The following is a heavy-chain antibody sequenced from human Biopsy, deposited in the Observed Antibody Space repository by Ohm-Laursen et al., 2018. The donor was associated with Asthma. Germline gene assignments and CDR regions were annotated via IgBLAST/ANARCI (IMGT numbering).Heavy chain of an antibody. CDR1: GFTFSSYG. CDR3: VRSGTKWELYDAFDI. CDR2: MSYDGSIK. D-gene: IGHD1/OR15-1a*01. J-gene: IGHJ3*02. V-gene: IGHV3-33*05. Sequence: SLRLSCSASGFTFSSYGMDWVRQAPGKGLEWVALMSYDGSIKDYADSVKGRFTISRDDAKNSLFLQMNNLRAEDTAVYYCVRSGTKWELYDAFDIWGQGTMVTVSS.